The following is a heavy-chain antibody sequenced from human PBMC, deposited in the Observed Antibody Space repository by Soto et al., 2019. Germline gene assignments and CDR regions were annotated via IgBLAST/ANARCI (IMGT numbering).Heavy chain of an antibody. CDR3: ARVWTTVTNWFDP. CDR1: GASINSSNW. V-gene: IGHV4-4*02. D-gene: IGHD4-17*01. CDR2: IYHSGST. Sequence: QVQLQESGPGLVKPSGTLSLTCAVSGASINSSNWWSWVRQPPGTGLEWIGEIYHSGSTNYNPSLKSRVTISVDKSKNQFSLKLSSVTAADTAVYYCARVWTTVTNWFDPWGQGTLVTVSS. J-gene: IGHJ5*02.